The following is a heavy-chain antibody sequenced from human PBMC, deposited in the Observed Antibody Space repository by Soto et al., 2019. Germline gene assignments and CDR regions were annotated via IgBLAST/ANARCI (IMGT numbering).Heavy chain of an antibody. CDR1: GFPFTGYA. J-gene: IGHJ4*02. Sequence: EVQLLESGGGLVQPGGSLRLSCAASGFPFTGYAMSWVRQAPGKGLEWVSAISGHGDATFYADSVKGRFTISRDNSKNTLYLHMNSLRAEDTALYYCANSRVSMVLGLIIIPNYWGQGTLVTVSS. CDR3: ANSRVSMVLGLIIIPNY. CDR2: ISGHGDAT. V-gene: IGHV3-23*01. D-gene: IGHD3-10*01.